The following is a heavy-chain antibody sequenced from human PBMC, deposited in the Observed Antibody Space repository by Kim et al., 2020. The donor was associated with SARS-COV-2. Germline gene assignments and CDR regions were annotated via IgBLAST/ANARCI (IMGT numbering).Heavy chain of an antibody. Sequence: ASPGKCRFTISRDNSKNTLYLEMNSLRAEDTAVYYCASHIAVAAPRYFDYWGQGTLVTVSS. D-gene: IGHD6-19*01. J-gene: IGHJ4*02. CDR3: ASHIAVAAPRYFDY. V-gene: IGHV3-23*01.